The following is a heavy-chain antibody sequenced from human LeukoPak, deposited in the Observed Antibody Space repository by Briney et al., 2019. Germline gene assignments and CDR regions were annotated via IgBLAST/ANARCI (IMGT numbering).Heavy chain of an antibody. CDR3: ARDRGTKGRAYFDY. CDR2: IKQDGSEK. Sequence: GGSLRLSCAASGFTFSSYWMSWVRQAPGKGLEWVANIKQDGSEKYYVDSVKGRFTVSRDNAKNSLFLQMNSLRDEDTAVYYCARDRGTKGRAYFDYWGQGTLVTVSS. V-gene: IGHV3-7*01. J-gene: IGHJ4*02. CDR1: GFTFSSYW. D-gene: IGHD1-26*01.